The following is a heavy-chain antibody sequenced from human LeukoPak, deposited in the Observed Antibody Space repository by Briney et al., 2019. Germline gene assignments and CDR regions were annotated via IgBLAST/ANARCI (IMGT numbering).Heavy chain of an antibody. CDR1: GFTFSSYA. CDR2: ISGSGST. J-gene: IGHJ5*02. Sequence: GGSLRLSCAASGFTFSSYAMSWVRQAPGKGLEWVSAISGSGSTYYADSVKGRFTISRDNSKNTLYLQMNSLRAEDTAVYYCAKVPNYQYCSGGSCYEYNWFDPWGQGTLVTVSS. D-gene: IGHD2-15*01. V-gene: IGHV3-23*01. CDR3: AKVPNYQYCSGGSCYEYNWFDP.